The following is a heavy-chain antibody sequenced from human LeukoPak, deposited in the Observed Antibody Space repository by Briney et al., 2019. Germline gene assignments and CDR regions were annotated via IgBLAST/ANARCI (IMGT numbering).Heavy chain of an antibody. J-gene: IGHJ6*02. CDR3: ARYSYGDYANYYYGMDV. Sequence: SETLSLTCTVSGGSISSYYWSWIRQPPGKGLEWIGYIYYSGSTNYHPSLKSRVTISVDTSKNQFSLKLSSLTAADTAVYYCARYSYGDYANYYYGMDVWGQGTTVTVSS. CDR2: IYYSGST. V-gene: IGHV4-59*08. D-gene: IGHD4-17*01. CDR1: GGSISSYY.